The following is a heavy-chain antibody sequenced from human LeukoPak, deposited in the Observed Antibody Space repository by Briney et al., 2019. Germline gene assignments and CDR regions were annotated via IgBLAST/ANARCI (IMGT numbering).Heavy chain of an antibody. J-gene: IGHJ5*02. D-gene: IGHD3-16*01. CDR3: AGLDGVT. CDR1: GGSISSFY. Sequence: SETLSLTCTVSGGSISSFYCSWIRQPPGKGLEVIGYIYSRGATTYNPSLSSRVTMSVDTSKNQFSLKLTSVTAADTAVYYCAGLDGVTWGQGTLVTVSS. CDR2: IYSRGAT. V-gene: IGHV4-59*08.